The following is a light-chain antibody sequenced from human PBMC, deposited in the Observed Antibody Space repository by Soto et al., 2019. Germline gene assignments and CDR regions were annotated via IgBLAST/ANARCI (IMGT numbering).Light chain of an antibody. Sequence: DIQLTQSPSFLSASVGDRITITCRASQGISSYLAWYQQKPGKAPQLLIYAASTLQSGVPSRFSGSGSGTEFTLTISSLQPEDFATYYCQRLNSYPLTFGGGTKVDIK. J-gene: IGKJ4*01. CDR1: QGISSY. CDR3: QRLNSYPLT. CDR2: AAS. V-gene: IGKV1-9*01.